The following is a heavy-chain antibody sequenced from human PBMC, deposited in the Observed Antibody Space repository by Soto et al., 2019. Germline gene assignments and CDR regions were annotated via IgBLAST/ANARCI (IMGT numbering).Heavy chain of an antibody. V-gene: IGHV4-31*03. CDR1: GGSISSGGYY. Sequence: TSETLSLTCTVSGGSISSGGYYWSWIRQHPGKGLEWIGYIYYSGSTYYNPSLKSRVTISVDPSKNQFSLNLSSLTSADTAVYYCAREGYCTNGVCPTDYWGQGTLVTVSS. J-gene: IGHJ4*02. CDR3: AREGYCTNGVCPTDY. CDR2: IYYSGST. D-gene: IGHD2-8*01.